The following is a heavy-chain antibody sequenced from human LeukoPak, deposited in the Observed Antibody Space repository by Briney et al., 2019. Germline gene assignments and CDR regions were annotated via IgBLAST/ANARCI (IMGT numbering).Heavy chain of an antibody. D-gene: IGHD5-24*01. CDR1: GGTFSSYA. J-gene: IGHJ6*03. Sequence: ASVKVSCKASGGTFSSYAISWVRRAPGQGLEWMGGIIPIFGTANYAQKFQGRVTITADESTSTAYMELSSLRSEDTAVYYCARARWLQSRDYYYYYMDVWGKGTTVTVSS. CDR2: IIPIFGTA. CDR3: ARARWLQSRDYYYYYMDV. V-gene: IGHV1-69*13.